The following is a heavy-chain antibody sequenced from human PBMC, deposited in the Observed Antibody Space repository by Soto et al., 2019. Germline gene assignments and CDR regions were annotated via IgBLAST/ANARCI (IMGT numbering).Heavy chain of an antibody. CDR1: GGSFSGYY. V-gene: IGHV4-34*01. Sequence: QVQLQQWGAGLLKPSETLSLTCAVYGGSFSGYYWSWIRQPPGKGLEWIGEINHSGSTNYNPSLKSRVAISVDTSKNQSSRKLSSVTAPDTAVYYCARGRYIAAAGMSRWCDPWGQGTLVTVSS. J-gene: IGHJ5*02. CDR3: ARGRYIAAAGMSRWCDP. D-gene: IGHD6-13*01. CDR2: INHSGST.